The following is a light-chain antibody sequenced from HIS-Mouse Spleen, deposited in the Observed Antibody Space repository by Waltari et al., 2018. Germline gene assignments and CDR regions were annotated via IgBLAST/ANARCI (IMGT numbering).Light chain of an antibody. Sequence: EIVMTPSPATLSVSPGERATLPCRASQSVSSNLAWYQQKPGQAPRLLIYGASTRATGIPARFSGSGSGTEFTLTISSMQSEDFAVYYCQQYNNWPYTFGQGTKLEIK. CDR1: QSVSSN. V-gene: IGKV3-15*01. J-gene: IGKJ2*01. CDR3: QQYNNWPYT. CDR2: GAS.